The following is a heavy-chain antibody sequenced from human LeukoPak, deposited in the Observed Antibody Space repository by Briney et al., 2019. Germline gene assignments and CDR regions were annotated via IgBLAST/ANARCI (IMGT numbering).Heavy chain of an antibody. CDR1: GGSFSGYY. V-gene: IGHV4-34*01. CDR3: ARSSIAARLRYFDL. J-gene: IGHJ2*01. CDR2: INHSGSA. Sequence: PSETLSLTCAVYGGSFSGYYWSWIRQPPGKGLEWIGEINHSGSANYNPSLKSRVTISVDASKNQFSLKLSSVTAADTAVYYCARSSIAARLRYFDLWGRGTLVTVSS. D-gene: IGHD6-6*01.